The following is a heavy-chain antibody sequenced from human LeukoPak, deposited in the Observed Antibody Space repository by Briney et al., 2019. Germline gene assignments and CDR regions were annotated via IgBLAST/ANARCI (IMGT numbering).Heavy chain of an antibody. Sequence: SVKVSCKASGYTFTSYGISWVRQAPGQGLEWMGRIIPILGIANYAQKFQGRVTITADKSTSTAYMELSSLRSEDTAVYYCAPGEDCSSTSCYTPFDYWGQGTLVTVSS. CDR3: APGEDCSSTSCYTPFDY. V-gene: IGHV1-69*04. D-gene: IGHD2-2*02. CDR1: GYTFTSYG. CDR2: IIPILGIA. J-gene: IGHJ4*02.